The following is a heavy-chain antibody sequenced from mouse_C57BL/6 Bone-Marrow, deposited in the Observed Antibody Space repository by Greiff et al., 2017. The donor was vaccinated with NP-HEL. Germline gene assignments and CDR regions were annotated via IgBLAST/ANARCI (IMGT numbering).Heavy chain of an antibody. Sequence: EVKVEESGGGLVKPGGSLKLSCAASGFTFSDYGMHWVRQAPEKGLEWVAYISSGSSTIYYADTVKGRFTISRDNAKNTLFLQMTSLRSEDTAMYYCARDYDFAYWGQGTLVTVSA. CDR2: ISSGSSTI. D-gene: IGHD2-4*01. V-gene: IGHV5-17*01. J-gene: IGHJ3*01. CDR1: GFTFSDYG. CDR3: ARDYDFAY.